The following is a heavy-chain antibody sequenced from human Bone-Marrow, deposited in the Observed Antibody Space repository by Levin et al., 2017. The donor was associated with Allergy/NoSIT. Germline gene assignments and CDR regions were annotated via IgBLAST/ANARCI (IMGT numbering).Heavy chain of an antibody. CDR2: ISSSSSTI. D-gene: IGHD3-10*01. CDR3: ARDPAGGMDV. Sequence: GESLKISCAASGFTFSSYSMNWVRQAPGKGLEWVSYISSSSSTIYYADSVKGRFTISRDNAKNSLYLQMNSLRAEDTAVYYCARDPAGGMDVWGQGTTVTVSS. CDR1: GFTFSSYS. V-gene: IGHV3-48*01. J-gene: IGHJ6*02.